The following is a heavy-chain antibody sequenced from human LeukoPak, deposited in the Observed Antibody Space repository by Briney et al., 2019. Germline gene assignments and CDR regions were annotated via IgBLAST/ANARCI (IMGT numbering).Heavy chain of an antibody. J-gene: IGHJ4*02. CDR3: ARVSLRGEVAY. CDR2: IYYSGST. V-gene: IGHV4-59*01. CDR1: GGSISSYY. D-gene: IGHD3-10*01. Sequence: PSETLSLTCTVSGGSISSYYWSWIRQPPGKGLEWIGYIYYSGSTNYNPSLKSRVTISVDTSKNQFSLKLSSVTAADTAVYYCARVSLRGEVAYWGQGTLVTVSS.